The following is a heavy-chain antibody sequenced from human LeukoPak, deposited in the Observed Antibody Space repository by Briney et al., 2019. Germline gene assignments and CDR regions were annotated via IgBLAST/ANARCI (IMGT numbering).Heavy chain of an antibody. D-gene: IGHD5-12*01. J-gene: IGHJ4*02. CDR2: ISYDGSNK. V-gene: IGHV3-30*18. Sequence: PGGSLRLSCAASGFTFSSYGMYWARQAPGKGLEWVAVISYDGSNKYYALSVKGRFTISRDNSKNTLYLQMSSLRAEDTAVYYCAKDLEATTRGFDYWGQGSRVTVSS. CDR3: AKDLEATTRGFDY. CDR1: GFTFSSYG.